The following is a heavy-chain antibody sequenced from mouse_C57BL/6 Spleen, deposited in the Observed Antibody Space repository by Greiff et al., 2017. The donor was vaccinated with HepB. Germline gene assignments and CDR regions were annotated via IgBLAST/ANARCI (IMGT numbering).Heavy chain of an antibody. CDR2: IYHGDGDT. Sequence: VQLQQSGAELVKPGASVKISCKASGYAFSSYWMNWVKQRPGKGLEWIGQIYHGDGDTNYNGKFKGKATLTADKSSSTAYMQLSSLTSEDSAVYFCARSRYYDSFDYWGQGTTLTVSS. CDR1: GYAFSSYW. V-gene: IGHV1-80*01. D-gene: IGHD2-4*01. CDR3: ARSRYYDSFDY. J-gene: IGHJ2*01.